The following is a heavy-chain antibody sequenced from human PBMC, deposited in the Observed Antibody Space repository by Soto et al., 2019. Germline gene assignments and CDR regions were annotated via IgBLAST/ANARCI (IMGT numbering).Heavy chain of an antibody. D-gene: IGHD3-10*01. CDR3: ARGHYYGSGSFDY. CDR1: GGSISSSSYY. CDR2: IYYSGST. J-gene: IGHJ4*02. V-gene: IGHV4-39*01. Sequence: PSETLSLTCTVSGGSISSSSYYWGWIRQPPGKGLEWIGSIYYSGSTYYNPSLKSRVTISVDTSKNQFSLKLSSVTAADTAVYYCARGHYYGSGSFDYWGQGTLVTVSS.